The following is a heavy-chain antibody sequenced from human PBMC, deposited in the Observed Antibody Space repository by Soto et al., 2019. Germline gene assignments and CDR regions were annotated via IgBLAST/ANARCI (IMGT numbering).Heavy chain of an antibody. J-gene: IGHJ5*02. CDR1: GGSISSGGYS. CDR3: ARVPYP. CDR2: IYHSGST. V-gene: IGHV4-30-2*01. Sequence: QLQLRESGSGLVKPSQTLSLTCTVSGGSISSGGYSWSWIRQPPGKGLEWIAYIYHSGSTYYNPSLQNRVTIAVDRSKNQVSLKLNSVTAADTAVYYCARVPYPWGQGTLVTVSS.